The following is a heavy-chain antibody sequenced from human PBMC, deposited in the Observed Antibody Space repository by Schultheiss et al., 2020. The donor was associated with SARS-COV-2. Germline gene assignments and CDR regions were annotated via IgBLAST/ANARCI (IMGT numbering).Heavy chain of an antibody. CDR2: INHSGST. D-gene: IGHD6-13*01. J-gene: IGHJ1*01. CDR1: GGSISSGGYY. Sequence: SQTLSLTCTVSGGSISSGGYYWSWIRQHPGKGLEWIGEINHSGSTNYNPSLKSRVTISVDTSKNQFSLKLSSVTAADTAVYYCARLGAAAVGFQHWGQGTLVTVSS. V-gene: IGHV4-31*03. CDR3: ARLGAAAVGFQH.